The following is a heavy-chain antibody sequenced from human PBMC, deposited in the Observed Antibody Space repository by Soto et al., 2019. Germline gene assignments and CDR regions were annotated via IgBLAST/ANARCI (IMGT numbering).Heavy chain of an antibody. V-gene: IGHV3-23*01. J-gene: IGHJ6*03. CDR2: ISGSGDNK. CDR1: XXXXXXFA. Sequence: EVQLLESGGALXQXGGSLXXXXXXXXXXXXXFAMXXXRQAPGRGLEWVSGISGSGDNKDHADSVKGRFTISRDNSKNTLYLQMNSLRAEDTAVYYCGKGSDYVLKGTPFRKVQYYYYYMDVWGKGTTVTVSS. D-gene: IGHD3-16*01. CDR3: GKGSDYVLKGTPFRKVQYYYYYMDV.